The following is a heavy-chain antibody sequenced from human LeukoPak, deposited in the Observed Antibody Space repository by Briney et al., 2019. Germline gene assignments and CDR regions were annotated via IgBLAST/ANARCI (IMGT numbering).Heavy chain of an antibody. D-gene: IGHD2-2*01. CDR1: GFTVSSNY. Sequence: GGSLRLSCAASGFTVSSNYMSWVRQAPGKWLEWVSVIYSGGSTYYADSVKGRFTISRDNSKNTLYLQMNSLRAEDAAVYYCARSSVVVPAAQDGDDYWGQGTLVTVSS. J-gene: IGHJ4*02. CDR3: ARSSVVVPAAQDGDDY. CDR2: IYSGGST. V-gene: IGHV3-66*02.